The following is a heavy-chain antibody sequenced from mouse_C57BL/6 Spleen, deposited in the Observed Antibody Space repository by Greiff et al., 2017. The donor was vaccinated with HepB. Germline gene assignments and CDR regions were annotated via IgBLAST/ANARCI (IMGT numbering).Heavy chain of an antibody. Sequence: QVQLQQPGAELVRPGTSVKLSCKASGYTFTSYWMHWVKQRPGQGLEWIGVIDPSDSYTNYNQKFKGQATLTVDTSSSTAYIQLSSLTSEDSAVYYCARNGYGDFDDGGQGTTLTVSS. V-gene: IGHV1-59*01. CDR3: ARNGYGDFDD. J-gene: IGHJ2*01. CDR2: IDPSDSYT. CDR1: GYTFTSYW. D-gene: IGHD2-2*01.